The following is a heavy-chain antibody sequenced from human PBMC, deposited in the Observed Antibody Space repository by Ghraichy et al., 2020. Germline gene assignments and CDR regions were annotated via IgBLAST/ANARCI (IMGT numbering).Heavy chain of an antibody. CDR3: ARDLRGGLDSRGRMNVYYMDV. V-gene: IGHV4-4*02. CDR1: GDSISSSNW. CDR2: IYHSGST. J-gene: IGHJ6*03. D-gene: IGHD6-19*01. Sequence: SETLSLTCAVSGDSISSSNWWAWVRLAPGKGLEWIGAIYHSGSTNDNPSLKSRVTISLDKSKNQFFLTLRSVTAADTAVYYCARDLRGGLDSRGRMNVYYMDVWGKGTPVTVSS.